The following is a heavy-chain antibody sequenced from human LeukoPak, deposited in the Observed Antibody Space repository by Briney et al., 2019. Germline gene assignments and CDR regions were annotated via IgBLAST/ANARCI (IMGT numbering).Heavy chain of an antibody. Sequence: ASVKVSCKASGYTFTCYYMHWVRQAPGQGLEWMGWINPNSGGTNYAQKFQGWVSMTRDTSISSAYMELSRLRSDDTAVYYCAREGIAAAGFDYWGQGTLVTVSS. D-gene: IGHD6-13*01. J-gene: IGHJ4*02. V-gene: IGHV1-2*04. CDR3: AREGIAAAGFDY. CDR2: INPNSGGT. CDR1: GYTFTCYY.